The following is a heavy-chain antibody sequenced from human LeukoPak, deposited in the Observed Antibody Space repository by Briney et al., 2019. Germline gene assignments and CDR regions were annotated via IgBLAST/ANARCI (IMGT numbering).Heavy chain of an antibody. D-gene: IGHD1-26*01. Sequence: GGSLRLSCAASGFTFSSYSMSWVRQAPGKGLEWVSAISTGGTSTYYADSVKGRFTISRDNSKNTLSLQMNNLRAEDTAVYYCAKLGTTNPLYFFDYWGQGTLVAVSS. V-gene: IGHV3-23*01. J-gene: IGHJ4*02. CDR2: ISTGGTST. CDR3: AKLGTTNPLYFFDY. CDR1: GFTFSSYS.